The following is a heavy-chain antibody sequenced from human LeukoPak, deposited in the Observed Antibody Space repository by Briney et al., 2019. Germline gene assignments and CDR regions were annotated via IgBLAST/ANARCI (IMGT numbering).Heavy chain of an antibody. V-gene: IGHV4-39*01. CDR2: IYYSGST. CDR1: GGSISSSSYY. Sequence: SETLSLTCTVSGGSISSSSYYWGWIRQPPGKGLEWIGSIYYSGSTYYNPSLKSRITISVDTSKNQFSLKLSSVTAADTAVYYCARLLRAIGSSGSYYNNLLDYYYYMDVWGKGTTVTISS. D-gene: IGHD3-10*01. J-gene: IGHJ6*03. CDR3: ARLLRAIGSSGSYYNNLLDYYYYMDV.